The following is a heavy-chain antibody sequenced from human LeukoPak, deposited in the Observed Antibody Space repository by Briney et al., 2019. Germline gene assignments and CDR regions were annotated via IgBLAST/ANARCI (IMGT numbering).Heavy chain of an antibody. V-gene: IGHV1-8*03. J-gene: IGHJ4*02. CDR3: ARDGEYQLLWGYFDY. CDR2: MNPNSGNT. Sequence: ASVKVSCKASGYTFTSYDINWVRQATGQGLEWMGWMNPNSGNTGYAQKFQGRVTITRNTSISTAYMELSSLRAEDTAVYYCARDGEYQLLWGYFDYWGQGTLVTVSS. D-gene: IGHD2-2*01. CDR1: GYTFTSYD.